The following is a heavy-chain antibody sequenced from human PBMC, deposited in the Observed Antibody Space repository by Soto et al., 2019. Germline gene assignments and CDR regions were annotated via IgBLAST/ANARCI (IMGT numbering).Heavy chain of an antibody. CDR2: INHSGST. Sequence: SETLSLTCAVYGGSFSGYYWSWIRQPPGKGLEWIGEINHSGSTNYNPSLKSRVTISVDTSKNQFSLKLSSVTAADTAVYYCARSVVLMVYARLYYYYYMDVWGKGTTVTVSS. D-gene: IGHD2-8*01. V-gene: IGHV4-34*01. CDR1: GGSFSGYY. CDR3: ARSVVLMVYARLYYYYYMDV. J-gene: IGHJ6*03.